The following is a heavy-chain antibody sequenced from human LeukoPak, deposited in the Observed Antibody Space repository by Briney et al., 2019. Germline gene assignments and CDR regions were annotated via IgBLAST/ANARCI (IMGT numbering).Heavy chain of an antibody. CDR1: GYSFTSYW. J-gene: IGHJ4*02. Sequence: GESLKISCRGSGYSFTSYWITWVRQMPGKGLEWMGRIDPSDSYINYSPSFQGHVTISADKSISTAYLQCSSLKASDTAMYYCARQTGTTEADYWGQGTLVTVST. V-gene: IGHV5-10-1*01. D-gene: IGHD3-9*01. CDR2: IDPSDSYI. CDR3: ARQTGTTEADY.